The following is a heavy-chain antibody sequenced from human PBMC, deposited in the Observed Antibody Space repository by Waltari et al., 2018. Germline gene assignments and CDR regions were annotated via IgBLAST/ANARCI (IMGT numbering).Heavy chain of an antibody. D-gene: IGHD1-26*01. CDR2: INHSGST. J-gene: IGHJ3*02. Sequence: QVQLQQWGAGLLKPSETLSLTCAVYGGSFSGYYWSWIRQPPGKGLEWIGEINHSGSTNSNPSLKSRVTISVDTSKNQFSLKRSSVTAADTAVYYCARAWISLILGATSAFDIWGQGTMVTVS. V-gene: IGHV4-34*01. CDR3: ARAWISLILGATSAFDI. CDR1: GGSFSGYY.